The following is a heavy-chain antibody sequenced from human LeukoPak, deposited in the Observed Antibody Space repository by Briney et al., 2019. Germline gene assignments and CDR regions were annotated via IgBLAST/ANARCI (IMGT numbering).Heavy chain of an antibody. D-gene: IGHD5-24*01. Sequence: GGSLRLSCAASGFTFSNAWMGWVRQAPGKGLEWVGRIKSKTDGGTTDYAAPVKGRFTISRDNSKNMLYLQMNSLRVEDTALYYCAQEIRPNDYWGQGTLVTVSS. V-gene: IGHV3-15*01. CDR1: GFTFSNAW. CDR2: IKSKTDGGTT. J-gene: IGHJ4*02. CDR3: AQEIRPNDY.